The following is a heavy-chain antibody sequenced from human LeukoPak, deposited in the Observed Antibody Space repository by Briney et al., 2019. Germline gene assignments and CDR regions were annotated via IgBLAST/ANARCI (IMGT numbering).Heavy chain of an antibody. CDR1: GGTFSSYA. CDR2: IIPILGIA. V-gene: IGHV1-69*04. D-gene: IGHD6-19*01. Sequence: AASVKVSCKASGGTFSSYAISWVRQAPGQGLEWMGRIIPILGIANYAQKFQGRVTITADKSTSTAYMELSSLRSEDTPVYYCARGSIAVAGVYYYYGMNVWGQGTTVTVSS. J-gene: IGHJ6*02. CDR3: ARGSIAVAGVYYYYGMNV.